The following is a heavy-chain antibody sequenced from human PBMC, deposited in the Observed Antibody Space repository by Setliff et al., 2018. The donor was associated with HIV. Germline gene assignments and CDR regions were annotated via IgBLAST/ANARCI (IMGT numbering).Heavy chain of an antibody. CDR2: IYYSGST. CDR1: GGSISSSSYY. V-gene: IGHV4-39*01. D-gene: IGHD3-22*01. Sequence: SETLSLTCTVSGGSISSSSYYWGWIRQPPGKGPEWIGSIYYSGSTYYNPSLKSRVTISVDTSKNQFSLKLSSVTAADTAVYYCARHQYYYDSSGGGALDYWGQGTLVTAPQ. CDR3: ARHQYYYDSSGGGALDY. J-gene: IGHJ4*02.